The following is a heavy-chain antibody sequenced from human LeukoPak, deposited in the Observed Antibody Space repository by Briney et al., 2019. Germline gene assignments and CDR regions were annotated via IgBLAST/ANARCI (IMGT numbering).Heavy chain of an antibody. J-gene: IGHJ5*02. CDR3: AREDSGYENWFDP. Sequence: SVKVSCKASGGTFSSYAISWVRQAPGQGLEWMGGIIPIFGTANCAQKFQGRVTITTDESTSTAYMELSSLRSEDTAVYYCAREDSGYENWFDPWGQGTLVTVSS. CDR1: GGTFSSYA. V-gene: IGHV1-69*05. D-gene: IGHD5-12*01. CDR2: IIPIFGTA.